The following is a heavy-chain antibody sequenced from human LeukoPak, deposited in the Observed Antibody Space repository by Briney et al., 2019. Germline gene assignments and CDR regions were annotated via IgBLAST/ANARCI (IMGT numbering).Heavy chain of an antibody. CDR1: GGTFSSYA. CDR2: IFPIFATA. Sequence: SVKVSCRASGGTFSSYAISWVRQAPGQGLEWMGRIFPIFATANYAQKFQGRVTITADESTSTAYMELSSVRSEDTAVYYCARESGSYEAYFDYWGQGTLVTVSS. V-gene: IGHV1-69*13. D-gene: IGHD1-26*01. CDR3: ARESGSYEAYFDY. J-gene: IGHJ4*02.